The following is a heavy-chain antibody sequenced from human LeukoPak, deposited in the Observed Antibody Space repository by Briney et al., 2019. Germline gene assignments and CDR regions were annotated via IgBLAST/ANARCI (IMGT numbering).Heavy chain of an antibody. V-gene: IGHV1-69*13. CDR2: IIPIFGTA. D-gene: IGHD6-19*01. CDR1: GGTFSSYA. Sequence: SVKVSCKASGGTFSSYAISWVRQAPGQGLEWMGGIIPIFGTANYAQKFQGRVTITADESTSTAYMELSSLRSEDTAVYYCARGGAVAGTAYYYYYMDVWGKGTTVTISS. CDR3: ARGGAVAGTAYYYYYMDV. J-gene: IGHJ6*03.